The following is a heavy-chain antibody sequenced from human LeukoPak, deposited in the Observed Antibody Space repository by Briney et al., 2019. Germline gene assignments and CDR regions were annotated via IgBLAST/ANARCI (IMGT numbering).Heavy chain of an antibody. CDR1: GGSFSGYY. J-gene: IGHJ5*02. V-gene: IGHV4-34*01. D-gene: IGHD3-16*01. CDR3: ARGRALGT. CDR2: INHSGST. Sequence: PSETLSLTCAVYGGSFSGYYWSWIRQPPGKGLEWIGGINHSGSTNYNPSLKGRVTISVDTSKNQFSLKLSSVTAADTAVYYCARGRALGTWGQGTLVTVSS.